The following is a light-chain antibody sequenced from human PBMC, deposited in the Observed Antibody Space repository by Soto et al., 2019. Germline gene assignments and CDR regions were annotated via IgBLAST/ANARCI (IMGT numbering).Light chain of an antibody. Sequence: DIQFTHSRSSLSASVGDRVTITCQSSQDINNYLVWYQQKPGKAPKFLIFDASILETGVPSRFRGSGSGTDFTFTINSLQPEDIATYYCQQYHNLPRTLGQGTKVDIK. V-gene: IGKV1-33*01. CDR2: DAS. CDR1: QDINNY. J-gene: IGKJ1*01. CDR3: QQYHNLPRT.